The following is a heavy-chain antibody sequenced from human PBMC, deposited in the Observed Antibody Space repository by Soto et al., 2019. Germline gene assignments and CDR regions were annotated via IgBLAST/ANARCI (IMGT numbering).Heavy chain of an antibody. D-gene: IGHD3-22*01. Sequence: SVKVSCKASGGTFSSYSISWVRQAPGQGLEWMGGIIPIFGTANYAQKFQGRVTITADESTSTAYMELSSLRSEDTAVYYCARMGVYDSSGYYSDPLYYFDYWGQGPLVTVSS. CDR1: GGTFSSYS. J-gene: IGHJ4*02. CDR3: ARMGVYDSSGYYSDPLYYFDY. V-gene: IGHV1-69*13. CDR2: IIPIFGTA.